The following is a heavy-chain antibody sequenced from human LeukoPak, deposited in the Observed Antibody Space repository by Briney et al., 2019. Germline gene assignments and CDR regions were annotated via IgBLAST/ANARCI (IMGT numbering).Heavy chain of an antibody. CDR3: ARDGYDFWSGPSYFDY. CDR1: GGTFSSYT. J-gene: IGHJ4*02. Sequence: SVKVSCKASGGTFSSYTISWVRQAPGQGLEWMGRIIPILGIANYAQKFQGRVTITADKSTSTAYMERSSLRSEDTAVYYCARDGYDFWSGPSYFDYWGQGTLVTVSS. V-gene: IGHV1-69*04. CDR2: IIPILGIA. D-gene: IGHD3-3*01.